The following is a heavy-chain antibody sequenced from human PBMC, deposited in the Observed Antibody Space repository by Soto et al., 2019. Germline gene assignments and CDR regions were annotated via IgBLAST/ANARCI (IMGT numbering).Heavy chain of an antibody. CDR1: GGSISSSNW. CDR2: IYHSGST. CDR3: ASGKLWFGELYYYGMDV. V-gene: IGHV4-4*02. D-gene: IGHD3-10*01. Sequence: SETLSLTCAVSGGSISSSNWWSWVRQPPGKGLEWIGEIYHSGSTTYNPSLKSRVTISVDKSKNQFSLKLSSVTAADTAVYYCASGKLWFGELYYYGMDVWGQGTTVTVSS. J-gene: IGHJ6*02.